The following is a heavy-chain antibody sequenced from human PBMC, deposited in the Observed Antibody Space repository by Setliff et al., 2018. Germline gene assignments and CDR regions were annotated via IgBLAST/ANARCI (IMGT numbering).Heavy chain of an antibody. V-gene: IGHV4-38-2*01. Sequence: SETLSLTCAVSGYSISSDYYWGWIRQPPGKGLEWIGSMYHSGGTYYNPSLKSRVTISVDTSKNRFSLKLNYVTAADTAVYYCARALGYCSRTSCYADAFDIWGQGTMVTVS. D-gene: IGHD2-2*01. CDR2: MYHSGGT. J-gene: IGHJ3*02. CDR1: GYSISSDYY. CDR3: ARALGYCSRTSCYADAFDI.